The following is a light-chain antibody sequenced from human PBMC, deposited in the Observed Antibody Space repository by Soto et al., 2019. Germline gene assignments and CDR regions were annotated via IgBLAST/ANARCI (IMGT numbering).Light chain of an antibody. CDR3: GSYTSSRTLL. V-gene: IGLV2-14*03. CDR1: SSDVGGYNY. CDR2: DVN. Sequence: QSALTQPASVSGSPGQSITISCTGTSSDVGGYNYVSWYQQHPGKAPKLMIYDVNNRPSGVSNRFSGSKSGNTASLTISGLQAEDEADYYCGSYTSSRTLLFGGGTKVTVL. J-gene: IGLJ2*01.